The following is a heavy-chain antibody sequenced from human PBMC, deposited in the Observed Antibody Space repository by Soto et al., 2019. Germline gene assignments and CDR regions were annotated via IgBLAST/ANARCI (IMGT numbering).Heavy chain of an antibody. CDR1: GFTFSSYA. CDR3: ARDPLPNAYCMSTYCYRLPWFDP. D-gene: IGHD2-2*01. Sequence: QVQLVESGGGVVQPGRSLRLSCAASGFTFSSYAMHWVRQAPGKGLEWVAVISYDGSNKYYADSVKGRFTISRDNSKNRLYLQMNSLRAEDTAVYYCARDPLPNAYCMSTYCYRLPWFDPWGQGTLVTVSS. J-gene: IGHJ5*02. CDR2: ISYDGSNK. V-gene: IGHV3-30-3*01.